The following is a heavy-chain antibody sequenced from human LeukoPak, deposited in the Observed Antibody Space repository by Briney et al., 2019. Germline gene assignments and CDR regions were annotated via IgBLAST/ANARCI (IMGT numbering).Heavy chain of an antibody. CDR3: AKSSHYDFLPDAFDI. V-gene: IGHV3-30*18. CDR1: GSTFSTYG. D-gene: IGHD3-3*01. Sequence: PGRSLRLSCAASGSTFSTYGMHWVRQAPGKGLEWVAVLSYDGSYKYYADSVKGRFTISRDNSKNTLYLQMNSLRAEDTAVYYCAKSSHYDFLPDAFDIWGQGTVVTVSS. J-gene: IGHJ3*02. CDR2: LSYDGSYK.